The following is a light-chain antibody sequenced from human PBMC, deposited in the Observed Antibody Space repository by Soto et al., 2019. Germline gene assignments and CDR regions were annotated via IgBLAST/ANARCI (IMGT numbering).Light chain of an antibody. CDR3: QQYNSAPWT. V-gene: IGKV1-27*01. CDR1: QGITNS. Sequence: GDRVTITCRASQGITNSLAWYQQKPGKVPKLLIYAASTLESGVPSRFSGSGSGTDFTLTISSLQPEDVATYYCQQYNSAPWTFGQGTKVEI. J-gene: IGKJ1*01. CDR2: AAS.